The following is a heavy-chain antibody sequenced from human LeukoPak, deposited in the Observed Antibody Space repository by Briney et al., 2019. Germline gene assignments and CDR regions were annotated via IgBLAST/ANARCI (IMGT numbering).Heavy chain of an antibody. D-gene: IGHD1-26*01. V-gene: IGHV4-31*03. Sequence: SETLSLTCTVSGGSISSGGYYWSWIRQHPGQGLEWIGYIYYSGSTYYNPSLKSRVTISVDTSKNQFSLKLSSVTAADTAVYYCASHIWVGATTLDYWGQGTLVTVSS. J-gene: IGHJ4*02. CDR1: GGSISSGGYY. CDR3: ASHIWVGATTLDY. CDR2: IYYSGST.